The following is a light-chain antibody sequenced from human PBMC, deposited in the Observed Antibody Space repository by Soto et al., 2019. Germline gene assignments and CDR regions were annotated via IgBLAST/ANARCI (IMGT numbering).Light chain of an antibody. CDR3: QQYNNWPPLT. J-gene: IGKJ4*01. CDR2: GAS. V-gene: IGKV3-15*01. CDR1: QNVSSN. Sequence: EIVMTQSPATLSVSPRERATLSCRASQNVSSNLAWYQQKPGQAPRLLIYGASTRATGIPARFSGSGSGTEFTLTISSLQSEDFAVYYCQQYNNWPPLTFGGGTKVEIK.